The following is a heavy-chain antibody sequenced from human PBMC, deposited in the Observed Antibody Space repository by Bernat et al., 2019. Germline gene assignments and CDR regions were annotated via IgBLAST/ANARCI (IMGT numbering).Heavy chain of an antibody. V-gene: IGHV4-34*01. CDR2: INHSGST. Sequence: QVQLQQWGAGLLKPSETLSLTCAVYGGSFSGYYWSWIRQPPGKGLEWIGEINHSGSTNYNPSLKSRVTISVDTSKNQFSLKLSSVTAADTAVYYCARGIIAAAGDLDYWGQGTLVTVSS. D-gene: IGHD6-13*01. J-gene: IGHJ4*02. CDR3: ARGIIAAAGDLDY. CDR1: GGSFSGYY.